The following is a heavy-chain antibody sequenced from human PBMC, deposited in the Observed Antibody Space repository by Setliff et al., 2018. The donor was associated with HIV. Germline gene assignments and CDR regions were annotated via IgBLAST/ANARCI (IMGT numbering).Heavy chain of an antibody. CDR1: GFTFSYSW. J-gene: IGHJ5*02. Sequence: LRLSCAASGFTFSYSWMNWVRQAPGKGLEWVGRIKGKIDGGTADYAAPVKGRFTISRDDSKNTLYLQMNSLKIEDTAMYYCTSRPPNSSSRRFDPWGQGTLVTVSS. D-gene: IGHD6-13*01. CDR3: TSRPPNSSSRRFDP. CDR2: IKGKIDGGTA. V-gene: IGHV3-15*01.